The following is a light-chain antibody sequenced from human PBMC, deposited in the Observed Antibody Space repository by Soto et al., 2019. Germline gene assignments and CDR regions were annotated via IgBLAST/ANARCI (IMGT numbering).Light chain of an antibody. CDR1: QNVDSNY. Sequence: EIVLTQSPGSLSLSPGERATLSCRASQNVDSNYLAWYQQKPGQAPRLLIYGAYTRATGIPDRFIGSGSGTEFTLIITRLDPEDFAVYYCQQCGNSLSTFGQGTKVDIK. V-gene: IGKV3-20*01. CDR3: QQCGNSLST. CDR2: GAY. J-gene: IGKJ1*01.